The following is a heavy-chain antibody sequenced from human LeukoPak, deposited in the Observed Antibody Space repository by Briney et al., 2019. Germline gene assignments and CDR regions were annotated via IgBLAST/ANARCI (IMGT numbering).Heavy chain of an antibody. Sequence: PSQTLSLTCTVSGGSLSIGIYYWSWIRQPAGKGLEWIGRIYTSGSTNYNPSLKSRVTISVDTSKNQFSLKLSSVTAADTAVYYCARDTPTYYYYMDVWGKGTTVTVSS. J-gene: IGHJ6*03. CDR2: IYTSGST. CDR1: GGSLSIGIYY. V-gene: IGHV4-61*02. CDR3: ARDTPTYYYYMDV.